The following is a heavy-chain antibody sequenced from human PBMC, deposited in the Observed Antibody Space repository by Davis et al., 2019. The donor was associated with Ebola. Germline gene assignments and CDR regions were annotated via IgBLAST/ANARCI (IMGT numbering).Heavy chain of an antibody. CDR3: ARSTSGYYYNWFDP. V-gene: IGHV4-59*04. Sequence: MPSETLSLTCTVSGGSISTYYWSWIRQPPGKGLEWIGSIYFYGTTYYNPSLRSRVTISVDTFNNQFSLKLTSVTATDTAIYYCARSTSGYYYNWFDPWGQGTLVTVSS. CDR1: GGSISTYY. J-gene: IGHJ5*02. D-gene: IGHD3-22*01. CDR2: IYFYGTT.